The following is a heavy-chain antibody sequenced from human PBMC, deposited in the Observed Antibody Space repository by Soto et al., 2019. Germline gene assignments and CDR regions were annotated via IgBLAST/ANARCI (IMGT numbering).Heavy chain of an antibody. Sequence: QVQLVESGGGLVKPGGSLRLSCVASGFTFSDYYMSWIRQAPGKGLEWVSYISSSSSYTNYADSVKGRFTISRDNAKNSLYLQMNSLRAEDTAVYFCARDQHRYSGYDYVDYWGQGTLVTVSS. CDR3: ARDQHRYSGYDYVDY. CDR2: ISSSSSYT. CDR1: GFTFSDYY. V-gene: IGHV3-11*05. J-gene: IGHJ4*02. D-gene: IGHD5-12*01.